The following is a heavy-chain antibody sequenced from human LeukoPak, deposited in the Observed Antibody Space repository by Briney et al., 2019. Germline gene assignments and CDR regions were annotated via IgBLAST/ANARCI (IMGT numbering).Heavy chain of an antibody. Sequence: GGSLRLSCAASGFTFRNAWMSWVRQAPGKGLEWVGRIKSKTDGGTTDYAAPVKGRFTISRDDSKSTLYLQMNSLKTEDTALYYCTTDWYNWNGVDAFDIWGQGTMVTVSS. CDR1: GFTFRNAW. D-gene: IGHD1-1*01. V-gene: IGHV3-15*01. CDR3: TTDWYNWNGVDAFDI. CDR2: IKSKTDGGTT. J-gene: IGHJ3*02.